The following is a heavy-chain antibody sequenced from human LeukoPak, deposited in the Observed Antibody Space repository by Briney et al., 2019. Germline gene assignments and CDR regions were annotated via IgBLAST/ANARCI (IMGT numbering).Heavy chain of an antibody. CDR2: IRYDGSDK. CDR1: GFIFSNYG. CDR3: AKDGAGYSTGWNAEYFQR. J-gene: IGHJ1*01. V-gene: IGHV3-30*02. D-gene: IGHD6-19*01. Sequence: PGGSLRLSCAASGFIFSNYGMHWVRQAPGKGLEWVAFIRYDGSDKYYADSVKGRFTISRDNSKNTLYPQMNSLRGEDTAIYYCAKDGAGYSTGWNAEYFQRWGQGSLVTVSS.